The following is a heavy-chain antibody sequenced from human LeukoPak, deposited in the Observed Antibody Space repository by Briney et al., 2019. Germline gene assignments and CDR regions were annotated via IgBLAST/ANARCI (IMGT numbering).Heavy chain of an antibody. D-gene: IGHD1-26*01. Sequence: GESLKISCKGSGYSFTSYWIGWVRQMPGKGLEWMGVIYPGDSDTTYSPFFQGQVTMSADKSISTAYLQWSSLKASDTAMYYCARLGGDWGRISGSPLSHWFDPWGQGTLVTVSS. CDR2: IYPGDSDT. CDR1: GYSFTSYW. V-gene: IGHV5-51*01. J-gene: IGHJ5*02. CDR3: ARLGGDWGRISGSPLSHWFDP.